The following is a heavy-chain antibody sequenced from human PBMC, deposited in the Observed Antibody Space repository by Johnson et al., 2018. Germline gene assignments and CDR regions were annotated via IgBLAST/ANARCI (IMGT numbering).Heavy chain of an antibody. D-gene: IGHD5-18*01. V-gene: IGHV3-74*01. CDR2: IKGDGSRT. CDR3: ARGLGNTAMAPDGIGY. J-gene: IGHJ4*02. Sequence: VQLQESGGGLVQPGGSLRLSCAASGFTFRNYWMHWVRQTSGKGLVWVSRIKGDGSRTDYADSVKGRFTISRDNAKNMLYMEMNTLRVEDTAVYYCARGLGNTAMAPDGIGYWGQGTLVTVSS. CDR1: GFTFRNYW.